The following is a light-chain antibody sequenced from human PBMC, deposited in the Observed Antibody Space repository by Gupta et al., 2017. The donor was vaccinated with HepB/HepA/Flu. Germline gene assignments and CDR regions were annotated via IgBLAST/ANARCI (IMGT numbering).Light chain of an antibody. Sequence: QSAMTQPASVSGSPGQSITISCTGCSRDVGGYNYVYWYQQHPGKAPKLVIYDVSNRPSGVSNRFSGSKSVNTASLTISGLQAEDEADYYCSSYTSISTLYVFGIGTKFTVL. CDR1: SRDVGGYNY. CDR3: SSYTSISTLYV. CDR2: DVS. J-gene: IGLJ1*01. V-gene: IGLV2-14*03.